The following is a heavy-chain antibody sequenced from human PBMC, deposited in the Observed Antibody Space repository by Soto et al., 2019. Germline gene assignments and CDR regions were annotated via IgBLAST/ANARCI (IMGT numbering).Heavy chain of an antibody. CDR3: ARDLHDYVSFRFDP. V-gene: IGHV3-21*06. J-gene: IGHJ5*02. Sequence: PGGSLRLSCAASGFTFSSYSMNWVRQAPGRGLEWVSSISTSCSYIYYADSMKGRFTISRDNAKNSLYLQMNSLRAEDTAVYYCARDLHDYVSFRFDPWGQGTLVTVSS. D-gene: IGHD3-16*01. CDR1: GFTFSSYS. CDR2: ISTSCSYI.